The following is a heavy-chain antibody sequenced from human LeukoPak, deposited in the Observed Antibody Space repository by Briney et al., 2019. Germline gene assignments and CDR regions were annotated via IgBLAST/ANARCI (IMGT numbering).Heavy chain of an antibody. CDR1: GFTFSSYS. V-gene: IGHV3-21*01. J-gene: IGHJ4*02. CDR3: ATATTVTRVGY. D-gene: IGHD4-17*01. Sequence: GGSLRFSCAASGFTFSSYSMNWVRQAQGKGLKWVSSISSSSSYIYYADSVKGRFTISRDNAKNSLYLQMNSLRAEDTAVYYCATATTVTRVGYWGQGTLVTVSS. CDR2: ISSSSSYI.